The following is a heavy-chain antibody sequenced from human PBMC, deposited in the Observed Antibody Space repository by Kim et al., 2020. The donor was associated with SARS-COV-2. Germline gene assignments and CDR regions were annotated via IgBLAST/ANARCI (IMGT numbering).Heavy chain of an antibody. CDR3: AREPALEVEMATTNHYFDY. J-gene: IGHJ4*02. Sequence: SVKVSCKASGGTFSSYAISWVRQAPGQGLEWMGGIIPIFGTANYAQKFQGRVTITADESTSTAYMELSSLRSEDTAVYYCAREPALEVEMATTNHYFDYWGQGTLVTVSS. CDR2: IIPIFGTA. D-gene: IGHD5-12*01. V-gene: IGHV1-69*13. CDR1: GGTFSSYA.